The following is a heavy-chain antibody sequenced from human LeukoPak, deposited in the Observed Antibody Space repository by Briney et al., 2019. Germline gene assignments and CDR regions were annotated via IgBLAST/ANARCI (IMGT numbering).Heavy chain of an antibody. V-gene: IGHV4-39*01. CDR1: GGSISNSRYY. J-gene: IGHJ4*02. Sequence: SETLSLACAVSGGSISNSRYYWGCIPPPPGKGREWIGTMHYSGSTYYNPYLKSRVTISVDTSKNQFSLKLSSVTAADTAVFYCARRASDWSFDYWGQGTLVTVSS. CDR2: MHYSGST. D-gene: IGHD6-19*01. CDR3: ARRASDWSFDY.